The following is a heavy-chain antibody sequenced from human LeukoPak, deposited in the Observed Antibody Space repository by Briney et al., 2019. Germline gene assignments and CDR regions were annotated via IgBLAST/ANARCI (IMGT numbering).Heavy chain of an antibody. J-gene: IGHJ4*02. CDR1: GFTFSSFE. V-gene: IGHV3-48*03. CDR2: ISSNDGTT. Sequence: GGSLRLSCAASGFTFSSFEMNWVRQAPGKGLEWVSYISSNDGTTYYADSVKGRFTISRDNAKNSLYLQMNSLRAEDTAVYYCARVAATRLLANFDYWGQGTLVTVSS. CDR3: ARVAATRLLANFDY. D-gene: IGHD5-12*01.